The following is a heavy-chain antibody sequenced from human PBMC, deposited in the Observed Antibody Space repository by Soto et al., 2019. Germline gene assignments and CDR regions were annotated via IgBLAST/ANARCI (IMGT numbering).Heavy chain of an antibody. CDR1: GYSFTSYW. J-gene: IGHJ1*01. D-gene: IGHD4-17*01. CDR3: ARLPTTVLIAF. V-gene: IGHV5-10-1*01. CDR2: IDPSDSYT. Sequence: XESLKISCETSGYSFTSYWINWVRQMPGKGLEWMGRIDPSDSYTEFNPSFQGHVTMSVDTSLSAAYLQWSSLKASDTAIYYCARLPTTVLIAFWGQGTLVTVSS.